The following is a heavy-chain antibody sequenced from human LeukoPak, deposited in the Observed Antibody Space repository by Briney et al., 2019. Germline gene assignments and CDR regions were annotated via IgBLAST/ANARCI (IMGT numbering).Heavy chain of an antibody. CDR1: GDSVSSKSAA. J-gene: IGHJ3*02. CDR3: ARGVAGYFDI. V-gene: IGHV6-1*01. D-gene: IGHD6-19*01. Sequence: SQTLSLTCAISGDSVSSKSAAWNWIRQSPSRGLEWLGRTYYGSKWYNDYAISVKSRISVTPDTSKNQFSLQLNSVTPEDTAVYYCARGVAGYFDIWGQGTMVTVSS. CDR2: TYYGSKWYN.